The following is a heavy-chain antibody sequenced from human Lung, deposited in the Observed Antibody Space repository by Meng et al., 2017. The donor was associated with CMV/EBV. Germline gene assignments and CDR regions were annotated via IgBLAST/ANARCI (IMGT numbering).Heavy chain of an antibody. CDR1: GYTFTDFY. Sequence: SVXVFCKASGYTFTDFYIHWLRRAPGRGPEWVGWINPKSGGTNYAQKFEGRVTMTTDTSTRTVYLEIDRLRIDDTAMYYCARDVDSGAADYWGQGTLVTVSS. CDR2: INPKSGGT. D-gene: IGHD4/OR15-4a*01. J-gene: IGHJ4*02. CDR3: ARDVDSGAADY. V-gene: IGHV1-2*02.